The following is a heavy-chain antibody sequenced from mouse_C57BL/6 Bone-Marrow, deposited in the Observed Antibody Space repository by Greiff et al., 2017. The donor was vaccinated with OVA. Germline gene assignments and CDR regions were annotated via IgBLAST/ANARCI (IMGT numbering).Heavy chain of an antibody. V-gene: IGHV1-81*01. CDR1: GYTFTSYG. CDR3: ARLNYDGYYFDY. CDR2: IYPRSGNT. J-gene: IGHJ2*01. D-gene: IGHD2-3*01. Sequence: VKLVESGAELARPGASVKLSCKASGYTFTSYGISWVKQRTGQGLEWIGEIYPRSGNTYYNEKFKGKATLTADKSSSTAYMELRSLTSEDSAVYFCARLNYDGYYFDYWGQGTTLTVSS.